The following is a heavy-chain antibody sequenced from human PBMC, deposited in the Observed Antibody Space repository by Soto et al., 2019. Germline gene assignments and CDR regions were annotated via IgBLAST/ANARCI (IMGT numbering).Heavy chain of an antibody. CDR3: AADLDVTIFGVVGWFDP. Sequence: SVKVSCKASGFTFTSSAMQWVRQARGQRLEWIGWIVVGSGNTNYAQKFQERVTITRDMSTSTAYMELSSLRSEDTAVYYCAADLDVTIFGVVGWFDPWGQGTLVTVSS. CDR2: IVVGSGNT. V-gene: IGHV1-58*02. CDR1: GFTFTSSA. D-gene: IGHD3-3*01. J-gene: IGHJ5*02.